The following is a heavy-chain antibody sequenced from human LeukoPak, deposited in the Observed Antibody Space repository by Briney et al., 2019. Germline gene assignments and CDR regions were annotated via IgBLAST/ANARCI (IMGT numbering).Heavy chain of an antibody. CDR1: GGSFSGYY. J-gene: IGHJ6*03. Sequence: PSETLSLTCAVYGGSFSGYYWSWIRQPPGKGLEWIGEINHSGSTNYNPSLKSRVTISVDTSKNQFSLKLSSVTAADTAVYYCARRTKLLPVYYYYYMDVWGKGTTVTISS. V-gene: IGHV4-34*01. CDR3: ARRTKLLPVYYYYYMDV. D-gene: IGHD2-15*01. CDR2: INHSGST.